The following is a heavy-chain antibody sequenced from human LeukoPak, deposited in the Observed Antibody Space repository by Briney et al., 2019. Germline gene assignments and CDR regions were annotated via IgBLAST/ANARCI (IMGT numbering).Heavy chain of an antibody. CDR3: ARGDHAFYDYPSI. D-gene: IGHD2/OR15-2a*01. J-gene: IGHJ4*02. Sequence: SETLSLTCTVSGGSISSGDYYWSWIRQPPGKGLEWIGYIYYSGSTYYNPSLKSRVTISVDTSKNQFSLKLSSVTAADTAVYYCARGDHAFYDYPSIWGQGTLVTVSS. CDR1: GGSISSGDYY. CDR2: IYYSGST. V-gene: IGHV4-30-4*08.